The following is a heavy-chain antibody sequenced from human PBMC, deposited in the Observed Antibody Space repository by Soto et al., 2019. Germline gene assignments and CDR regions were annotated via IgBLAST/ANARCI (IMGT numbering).Heavy chain of an antibody. V-gene: IGHV4-39*01. D-gene: IGHD2-2*01. CDR2: IYYSGTT. CDR1: GGSISSSSYY. J-gene: IGHJ6*02. CDR3: ARQPTSVPAATYYYYYGMDV. Sequence: SETLSLTCTVSGGSISSSSYYWGWIRQPPGKGLEWIGSIYYSGTTYYNPSLKSRVTISVDTSKNQFSLKLSSVTAADTAVYYCARQPTSVPAATYYYYYGMDVWGQGTTVTVSS.